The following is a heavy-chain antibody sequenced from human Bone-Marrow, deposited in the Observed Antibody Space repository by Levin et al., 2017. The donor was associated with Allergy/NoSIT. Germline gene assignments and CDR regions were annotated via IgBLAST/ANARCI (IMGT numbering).Heavy chain of an antibody. J-gene: IGHJ4*02. CDR3: ARGDLYFDY. CDR2: FFYTGST. CDR1: GDSISSYS. V-gene: IGHV4-59*01. Sequence: PSETLSLTCTVSGDSISSYSWNWIRQPPGKGLEWIGHFFYTGSTNYNPSLKSRVTISVDTSTTHFSLKLSSVTAADTAVYYCARGDLYFDYWGQGTLVTVSS.